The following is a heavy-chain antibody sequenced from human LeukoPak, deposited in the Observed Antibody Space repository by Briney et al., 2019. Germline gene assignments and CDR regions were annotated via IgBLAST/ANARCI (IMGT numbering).Heavy chain of an antibody. CDR3: ARVPSDDDFWSGYLPYFDY. CDR1: GDPIISYY. D-gene: IGHD3-3*01. CDR2: IYTSGST. Sequence: SETLSLTCTVSGDPIISYYWTWIRQPAGKGLEWIGRIYTSGSTHYNPSLKSRITMSVDTSKNQFFLSLSSVTAADTAVYYCARVPSDDDFWSGYLPYFDYWGQGNLVTVSS. J-gene: IGHJ4*02. V-gene: IGHV4-4*07.